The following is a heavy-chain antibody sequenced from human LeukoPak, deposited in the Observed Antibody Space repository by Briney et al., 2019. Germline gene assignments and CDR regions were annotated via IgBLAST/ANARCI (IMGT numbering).Heavy chain of an antibody. V-gene: IGHV3-30*18. CDR2: ISYDGSNK. D-gene: IGHD2-15*01. J-gene: IGHJ5*02. Sequence: PGRSLRLSCAASGFTFSSYGMHWVRQAPGKGLEWVAVISYDGSNKYYADSVKGRFTISRDNSKNTLYLQMNSLRAEDTAVYYCAKDGSGGTFDPWGQGTPVTVSS. CDR1: GFTFSSYG. CDR3: AKDGSGGTFDP.